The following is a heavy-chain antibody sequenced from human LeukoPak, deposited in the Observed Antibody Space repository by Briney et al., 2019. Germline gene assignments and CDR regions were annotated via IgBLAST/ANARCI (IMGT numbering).Heavy chain of an antibody. D-gene: IGHD6-13*01. Sequence: GGSLRLSCAASGFTFSSYGMHWVRQAPGKGLEWVTVISHDENNKYYADSVKGRLTVSRDNSKNTLDLQMNSLRPEDTAVYYCAKARRERWYGDAFDIWGQGTMVTVSS. CDR1: GFTFSSYG. J-gene: IGHJ3*02. V-gene: IGHV3-30*18. CDR3: AKARRERWYGDAFDI. CDR2: ISHDENNK.